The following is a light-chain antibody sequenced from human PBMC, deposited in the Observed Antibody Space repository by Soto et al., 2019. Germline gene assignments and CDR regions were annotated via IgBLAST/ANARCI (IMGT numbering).Light chain of an antibody. CDR1: SSNIGTND. CDR2: HNH. CDR3: AAWDDSLNGYV. J-gene: IGLJ1*01. Sequence: QLVLTQPPSASGTPGQRVTISCSGGSSNIGTNDVNWYQQLPGTAPKLLIYHNHQRPSGVPDRFSGSKSGTSASLAISGLQSEDEADYYCAAWDDSLNGYVFGTGTKLTVL. V-gene: IGLV1-44*01.